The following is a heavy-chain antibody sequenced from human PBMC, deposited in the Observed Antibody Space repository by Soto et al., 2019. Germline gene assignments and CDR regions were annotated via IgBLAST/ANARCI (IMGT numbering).Heavy chain of an antibody. CDR3: ARDGGLRSYGMDV. CDR2: ISSSSSTI. V-gene: IGHV3-48*02. J-gene: IGHJ6*02. CDR1: GFTFSSYS. Sequence: GGSLRLSCAASGFTFSSYSMNWVRQAPGKGLEWVSYISSSSSTIYYADSVKGRFTISRDNAKNSLYLQMTSLRDEDTAVYYCARDGGLRSYGMDVWGQGTTVTVSS. D-gene: IGHD3-3*01.